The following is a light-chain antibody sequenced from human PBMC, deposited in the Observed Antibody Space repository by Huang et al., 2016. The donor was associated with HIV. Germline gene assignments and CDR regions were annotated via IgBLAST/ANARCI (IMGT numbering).Light chain of an antibody. CDR2: GAS. CDR1: QNVGTS. V-gene: IGKV1-8*01. Sequence: IRMTQSPSSLSASTGDRVTITCRASQNVGTSLAWYQQRPGRAPVLLIYGASTLQRGVPSRVSGSGSRTVFTLTIGCLQVEDAATYYCQHSDGLSPLTFGGGT. CDR3: QHSDGLSPLT. J-gene: IGKJ4*01.